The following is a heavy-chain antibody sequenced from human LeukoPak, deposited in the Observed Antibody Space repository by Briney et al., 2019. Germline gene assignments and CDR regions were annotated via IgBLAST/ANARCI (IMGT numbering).Heavy chain of an antibody. Sequence: SETLSLTCAVYGGSFSGYYWSWIRQPPGKGLEWIGEINHSGSTNYNPSLKSRVTISVDTSKNQFSLKLSSATATDTAVYYCARGFGVLYYYYYYMDVWGKGTTVTVSS. CDR3: ARGFGVLYYYYYYMDV. D-gene: IGHD3-3*01. CDR1: GGSFSGYY. J-gene: IGHJ6*03. V-gene: IGHV4-34*01. CDR2: INHSGST.